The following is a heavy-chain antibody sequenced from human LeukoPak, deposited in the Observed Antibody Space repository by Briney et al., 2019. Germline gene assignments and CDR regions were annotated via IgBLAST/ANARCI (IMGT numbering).Heavy chain of an antibody. D-gene: IGHD3-22*01. CDR3: ARDGTYYYDSSGYYSFDY. J-gene: IGHJ4*02. CDR2: ISSSSSCI. CDR1: GFTFSSYS. V-gene: IGHV3-21*01. Sequence: GGSLRLSCAASGFTFSSYSMNWVRQAPGKGLEWVSSISSSSSCIYYAHSVKGRFTISRDNAKNSLYLQMNSLRAEDTAVYYCARDGTYYYDSSGYYSFDYWGQGTLVTVSS.